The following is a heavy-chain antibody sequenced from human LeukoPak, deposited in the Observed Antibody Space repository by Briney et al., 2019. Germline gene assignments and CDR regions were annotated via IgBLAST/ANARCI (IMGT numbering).Heavy chain of an antibody. D-gene: IGHD3-3*01. CDR3: TRFTIFGVVDVFDI. CDR1: GFTFGDYA. Sequence: PGRSLRLSCTASGFTFGDYAMSWVRQAPGKGLEWVGFIRSKLHGGATEYAASVKGRFTISRDDSKSIAYLQINSLKTEDTAVYYCTRFTIFGVVDVFDIWGQGTMVTVSS. CDR2: IRSKLHGGAT. J-gene: IGHJ3*02. V-gene: IGHV3-49*04.